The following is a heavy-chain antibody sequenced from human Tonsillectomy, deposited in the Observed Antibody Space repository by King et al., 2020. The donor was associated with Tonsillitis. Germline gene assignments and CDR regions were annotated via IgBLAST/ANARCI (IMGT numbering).Heavy chain of an antibody. V-gene: IGHV1-2*02. D-gene: IGHD3-16*01. CDR3: ATHAVGSDESAYRDFRH. CDR1: GDTFTGHF. Sequence: QLVQSGAELRKPGASVTVSCRTSGDTFTGHFVHWVRQAPGQGLEWMGWINPKSGDTNYAQKFQGRVTLSGDVSITTAYMTLSSLRPDDPAVYYCATHAVGSDESAYRDFRHWGQGTLVTVSS. CDR2: INPKSGDT. J-gene: IGHJ1*01.